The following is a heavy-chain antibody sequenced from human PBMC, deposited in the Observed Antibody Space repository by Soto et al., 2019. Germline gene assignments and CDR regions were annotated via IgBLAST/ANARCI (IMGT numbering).Heavy chain of an antibody. CDR1: GFTFDDYA. D-gene: IGHD4-17*01. J-gene: IGHJ4*02. CDR3: ARADTVTTPTHPLY. CDR2: ISWNSGSI. Sequence: EVQLVESGGGLVQPGRSLRLSCAASGFTFDDYAMHWVRQAPGKGLEWVSGISWNSGSIGYADSVKGRFTISRANAKNSLYLQMNSLRADDTALYYCARADTVTTPTHPLYWGQGTLVTVSS. V-gene: IGHV3-9*01.